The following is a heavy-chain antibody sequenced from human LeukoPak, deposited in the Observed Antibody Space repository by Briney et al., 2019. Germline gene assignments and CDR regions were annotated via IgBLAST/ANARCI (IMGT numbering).Heavy chain of an antibody. Sequence: GGSLRLSCAASGFTFSSYGMHWVRQAPGKGLEWVAIISYDGSNRFQAESVKGRFTISRDNSKNTLYLQMNSLSAEDTAVYYCARDRSANSRVYYFDYWGLGTLVTVSS. D-gene: IGHD4/OR15-4a*01. CDR2: ISYDGSNR. J-gene: IGHJ4*02. V-gene: IGHV3-30*19. CDR3: ARDRSANSRVYYFDY. CDR1: GFTFSSYG.